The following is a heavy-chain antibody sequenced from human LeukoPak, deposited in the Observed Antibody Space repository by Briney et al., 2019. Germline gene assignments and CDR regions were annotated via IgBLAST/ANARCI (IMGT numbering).Heavy chain of an antibody. V-gene: IGHV1-18*01. CDR2: ISTYNGNT. D-gene: IGHD5-12*01. CDR3: AREEYTGYDRY. J-gene: IGHJ4*02. Sequence: ASVKVSCKASGYTFTSYGINWVRQAPGQGLEWMGWISTYNGNTNYAQKLQGRVTMTTDTSTSTAYMELRSLRSDDTAVYYCAREEYTGYDRYWGQGTLVTVSS. CDR1: GYTFTSYG.